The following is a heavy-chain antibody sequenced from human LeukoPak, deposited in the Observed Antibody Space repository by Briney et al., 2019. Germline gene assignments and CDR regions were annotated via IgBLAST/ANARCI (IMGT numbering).Heavy chain of an antibody. J-gene: IGHJ5*02. CDR1: GFTFSSYS. Sequence: GGSLRLSCAASGFTFSSYSMNWVRQAPGKGLEWVSSISSSSSYIYYADSVKGRFTISRDNAKNSLYLQMNSLRAEDTAVYYCARDACSSTSCYLGVSSPWGQGTLVTVSS. CDR2: ISSSSSYI. V-gene: IGHV3-21*01. CDR3: ARDACSSTSCYLGVSSP. D-gene: IGHD2-2*01.